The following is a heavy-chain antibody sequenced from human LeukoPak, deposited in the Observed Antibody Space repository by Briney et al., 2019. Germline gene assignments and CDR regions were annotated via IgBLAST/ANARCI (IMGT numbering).Heavy chain of an antibody. CDR3: ARGWCTSTSCTCHYYYGMDV. Sequence: GGSLRLSCAASGFTFSSYEMNWVRQAPGKGLEWVSYISRGGNTIYYADSVKGRFTISRDNAKNSLYLQMNSLRAEDTAVYYCARGWCTSTSCTCHYYYGMDVWGKGPTVTVSS. J-gene: IGHJ6*04. CDR2: ISRGGNTI. D-gene: IGHD2-2*01. CDR1: GFTFSSYE. V-gene: IGHV3-48*03.